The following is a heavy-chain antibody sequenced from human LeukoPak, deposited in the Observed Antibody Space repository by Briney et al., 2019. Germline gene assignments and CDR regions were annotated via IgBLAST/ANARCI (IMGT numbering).Heavy chain of an antibody. Sequence: SETLSLTCTVSGGSISSYYWSSIRQPPGKGLEWIGYIYYSGSTNYNPSLKSRVTISVDTSKNQFSLKLSSVTAADTAVYYCARAHKDCSSTSCPFDYWGQGTLVTVSS. CDR2: IYYSGST. J-gene: IGHJ4*02. V-gene: IGHV4-59*01. CDR1: GGSISSYY. D-gene: IGHD2-2*01. CDR3: ARAHKDCSSTSCPFDY.